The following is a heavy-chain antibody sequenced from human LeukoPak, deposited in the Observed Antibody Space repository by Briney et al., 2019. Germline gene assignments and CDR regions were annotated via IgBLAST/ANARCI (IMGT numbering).Heavy chain of an antibody. Sequence: TSETLSLTCTVSGGSISSGSYYWSWIRQPAGKGLEWIGRIYTSGSTNYNPSLKSRVTISVDTSKNQFSLKLSSVTAADTAVYYCARDRPDYSNRPYNWFDPWGQGTLVTVSS. V-gene: IGHV4-61*02. J-gene: IGHJ5*02. CDR1: GGSISSGSYY. D-gene: IGHD4-11*01. CDR2: IYTSGST. CDR3: ARDRPDYSNRPYNWFDP.